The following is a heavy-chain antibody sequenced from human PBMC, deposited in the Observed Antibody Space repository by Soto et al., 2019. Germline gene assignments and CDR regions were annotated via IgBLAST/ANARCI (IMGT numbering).Heavy chain of an antibody. D-gene: IGHD6-25*01. V-gene: IGHV3-33*01. CDR3: AREAVVFRSGRKSPNDY. CDR2: IWYDGSNK. Sequence: PGGSLRLSCAASGFTFSSYGMHWVRQAPGKGLEWVAVIWYDGSNKYYADSVKGRFTISRDNSKNTLYLQMNSLRAEDTAVYYCAREAVVFRSGRKSPNDYWGQGTLVTVSS. J-gene: IGHJ4*02. CDR1: GFTFSSYG.